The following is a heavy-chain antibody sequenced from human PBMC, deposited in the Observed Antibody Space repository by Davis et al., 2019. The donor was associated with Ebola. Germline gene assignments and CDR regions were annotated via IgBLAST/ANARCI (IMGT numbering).Heavy chain of an antibody. D-gene: IGHD3-9*01. CDR2: ISGSGGST. Sequence: PGGSLRLSCTDSVITFSSYAMTWVRQAPGKGLEWVSAISGSGGSTYYADSVKGRFTISRDNSKNSLYLRMNSLRAEDTALYHCARVNAVTGYSRFDPWGQGTLVTVSS. J-gene: IGHJ5*02. CDR3: ARVNAVTGYSRFDP. V-gene: IGHV3-23*01. CDR1: VITFSSYA.